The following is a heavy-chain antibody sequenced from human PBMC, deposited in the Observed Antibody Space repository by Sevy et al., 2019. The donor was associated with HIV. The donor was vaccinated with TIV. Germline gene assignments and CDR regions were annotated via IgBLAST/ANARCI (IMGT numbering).Heavy chain of an antibody. Sequence: SETLSLTCTVSGGSISSGGYYWSWIRQHPGKGLEWIGYIYYSGSTYYNPSLKSRVTISVDTSKNQFSLKLSSVTAAGTAVDYFGGGIRPWEDFDYWGQGTLVTVSS. V-gene: IGHV4-31*03. J-gene: IGHJ4*02. D-gene: IGHD1-26*01. CDR1: GGSISSGGYY. CDR3: GGGIRPWEDFDY. CDR2: IYYSGST.